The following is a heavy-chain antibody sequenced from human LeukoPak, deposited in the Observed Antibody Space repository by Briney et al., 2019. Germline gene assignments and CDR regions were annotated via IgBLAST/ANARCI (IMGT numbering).Heavy chain of an antibody. V-gene: IGHV1-2*02. CDR2: INPNSGGT. CDR3: ARDWLLWFGELLSPAAWFDP. Sequence: ASVKVSCKASVYTFTGYYMHWVRQAPGQGLEWMGWINPNSGGTNYAQKFQGRVTMTRDTSISTAYMELSRLRSDDTAVYYCARDWLLWFGELLSPAAWFDPWGQGTLVTVSS. D-gene: IGHD3-10*01. J-gene: IGHJ5*02. CDR1: VYTFTGYY.